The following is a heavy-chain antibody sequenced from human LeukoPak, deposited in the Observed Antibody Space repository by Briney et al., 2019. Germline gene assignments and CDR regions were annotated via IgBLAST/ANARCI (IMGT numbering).Heavy chain of an antibody. J-gene: IGHJ4*02. D-gene: IGHD5-18*01. Sequence: GESLKISCTASGYSFPNYWIGWVRQMPGEGLEWMGIIDPSDSETRYTPSFQGQVTISADKSLSTAYLQWNSLKASDTAMYYCARQTAMGRSGDYWGQGTLVIVSS. CDR3: ARQTAMGRSGDY. V-gene: IGHV5-51*01. CDR2: IDPSDSET. CDR1: GYSFPNYW.